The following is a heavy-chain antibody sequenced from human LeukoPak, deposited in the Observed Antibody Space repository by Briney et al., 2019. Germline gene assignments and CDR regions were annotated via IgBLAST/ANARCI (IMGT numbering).Heavy chain of an antibody. Sequence: PGGSLRLSCAASGFTLSSYEMNWVRLAPGKGLEWVSAISGSGGSTYYADSVKGRFTISRDNSKNTLYLQMNSLRAEDTAVYYCAKDRGAVAGQYFDYWGQGTLVTVSS. CDR1: GFTLSSYE. V-gene: IGHV3-23*01. D-gene: IGHD6-19*01. CDR2: ISGSGGST. CDR3: AKDRGAVAGQYFDY. J-gene: IGHJ4*02.